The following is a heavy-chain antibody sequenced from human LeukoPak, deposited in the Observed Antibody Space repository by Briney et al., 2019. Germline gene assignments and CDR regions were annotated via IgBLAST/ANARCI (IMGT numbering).Heavy chain of an antibody. J-gene: IGHJ5*02. V-gene: IGHV4-59*01. CDR3: ARVFGGNPNWFDP. CDR2: VYYSGST. Sequence: SETLSLTCTVSGGSISSYSWSWIRQPPGGGLEWIGNVYYSGSTNYNPSLKSRVTISVDTSKNQFSLKLTSVAAADTALYYCARVFGGNPNWFDPWGQGTLVTVSS. D-gene: IGHD4-23*01. CDR1: GGSISSYS.